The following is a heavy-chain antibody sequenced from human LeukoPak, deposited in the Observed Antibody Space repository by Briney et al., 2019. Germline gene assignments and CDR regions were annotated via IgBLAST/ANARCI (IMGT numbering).Heavy chain of an antibody. CDR3: AKGSGVQVWSSLDY. CDR1: AFTFSSHA. Sequence: GGSLRLSCSASAFTFSSHAMHWVRQAPGKGLEYVSVISSSGGSTYYADSVKGRFTISRDNSKNTLYLQMSSLRAEDTAVYYCAKGSGVQVWSSLDYWGQGTLVTVSS. J-gene: IGHJ4*02. CDR2: ISSSGGST. D-gene: IGHD5-18*01. V-gene: IGHV3-64D*09.